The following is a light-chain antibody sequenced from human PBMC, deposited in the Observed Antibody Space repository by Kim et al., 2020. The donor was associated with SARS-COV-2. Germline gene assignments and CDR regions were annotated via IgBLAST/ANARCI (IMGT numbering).Light chain of an antibody. J-gene: IGKJ1*01. CDR2: GAS. CDR1: QYVSNSY. Sequence: PGERVSLSCRASQYVSNSYLAWYQQKPGQAPRLLIYGASTRATDIPDRFSGSGSGTDFTLTISRLEAEDFAMYYCQQYGNSRTFGQGTKVDIK. V-gene: IGKV3-20*01. CDR3: QQYGNSRT.